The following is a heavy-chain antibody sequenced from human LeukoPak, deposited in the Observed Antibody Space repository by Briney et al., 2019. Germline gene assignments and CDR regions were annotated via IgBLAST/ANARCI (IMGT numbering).Heavy chain of an antibody. Sequence: SETLSLTCTVSGDSISSYYCTWIRQLPGKGLEWIGYVHYSGGTNYNPSLKSRVSISVDRSKNQFSLKLSSVTAADTAVYYCARGNYYTSGSYYTNYYLGLDVWGQGTTVTVSS. J-gene: IGHJ6*02. D-gene: IGHD3-10*01. V-gene: IGHV4-59*01. CDR1: GDSISSYY. CDR2: VHYSGGT. CDR3: ARGNYYTSGSYYTNYYLGLDV.